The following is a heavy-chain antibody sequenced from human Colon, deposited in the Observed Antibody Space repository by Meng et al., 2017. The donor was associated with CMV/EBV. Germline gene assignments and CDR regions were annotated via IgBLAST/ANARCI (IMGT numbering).Heavy chain of an antibody. CDR3: ARRGTKYNWNYFLDYFDY. Sequence: SETLSLTCAVSGGSFSGYYWSWIRQPPGKGLEWIGEINHSGSTNYNPSLKSRFPMSVDTSKDQFSLKLTSVTAADTAVYDCARRGTKYNWNYFLDYFDYWGQGTLVTVSS. CDR1: GGSFSGYY. J-gene: IGHJ4*02. CDR2: INHSGST. D-gene: IGHD1-7*01. V-gene: IGHV4-34*01.